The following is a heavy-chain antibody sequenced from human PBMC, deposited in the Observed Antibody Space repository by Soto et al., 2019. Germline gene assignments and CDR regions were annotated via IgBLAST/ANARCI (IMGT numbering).Heavy chain of an antibody. CDR1: GYTFTCYY. Sequence: ASLKVSCKASGYTFTCYYMHWARQSPGQGLEWMGIINPSGGSTSYAQKFQGRVTMTTDTSTSTAYMELRSLRSDDTAVYYCARDLRGSSSFPFWDYWGQGTLVTVSS. CDR3: ARDLRGSSSFPFWDY. J-gene: IGHJ4*02. D-gene: IGHD6-6*01. CDR2: INPSGGST. V-gene: IGHV1-46*01.